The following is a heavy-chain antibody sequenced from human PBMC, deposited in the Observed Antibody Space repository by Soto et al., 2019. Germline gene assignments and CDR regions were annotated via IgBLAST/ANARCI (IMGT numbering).Heavy chain of an antibody. V-gene: IGHV1-3*01. CDR1: GYTFTSYA. Sequence: QVQLVQSGAEVKKPGASVKVSCKASGYTFTSYAMHWVRQAPGQRLEWMGWINAGNGNTKYSQKFQGRVTITRDTSASTAYMELSSLRSEDTAVYYCAIAVLAAATFDYWGQGTLVTVSS. J-gene: IGHJ4*02. D-gene: IGHD6-13*01. CDR3: AIAVLAAATFDY. CDR2: INAGNGNT.